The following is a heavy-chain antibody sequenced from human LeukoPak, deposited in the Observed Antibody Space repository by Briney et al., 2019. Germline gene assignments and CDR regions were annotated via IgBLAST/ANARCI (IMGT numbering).Heavy chain of an antibody. CDR2: ISNSDGTI. D-gene: IGHD4-11*01. V-gene: IGHV3-48*01. J-gene: IGHJ4*02. CDR1: GFTFSSYS. CDR3: ARDNTATWGLYYLDS. Sequence: GGSLRLSCAASGFTFSSYSMNWVRQAPGKGPEWVSYISNSDGTIYYADSVRGRFTISRDNAKNSLYLQMNSLRAEDTAVYYSARDNTATWGLYYLDSWGQGTLVTVSS.